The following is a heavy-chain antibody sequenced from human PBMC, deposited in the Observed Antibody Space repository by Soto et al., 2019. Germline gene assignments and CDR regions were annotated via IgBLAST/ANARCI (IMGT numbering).Heavy chain of an antibody. Sequence: QVQLVQSGAEVKKPGASVKVSCKASGYTFTSYAMHWVRQAPGQRLEWMGWINAGNGNTKYSQKFQGRVTITRDTSASTAYMELSSLRSEDTAVYYCAGAGGGSYYGVDFDYWGQGTLVTVSS. CDR3: AGAGGGSYYGVDFDY. CDR1: GYTFTSYA. V-gene: IGHV1-3*01. D-gene: IGHD1-26*01. J-gene: IGHJ4*02. CDR2: INAGNGNT.